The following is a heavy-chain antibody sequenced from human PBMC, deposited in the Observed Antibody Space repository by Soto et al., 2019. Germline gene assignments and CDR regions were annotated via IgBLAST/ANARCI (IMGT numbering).Heavy chain of an antibody. V-gene: IGHV3-66*01. CDR1: GFTVSTKY. CDR3: ASDREAADY. CDR2: IYSGGST. Sequence: PGGSLRLSCAASGFTVSTKYMSWVRQAPGKGLEWVSVIYSGGSTFYADSVRGRFTISRDNSKNTVNLQMNSLRAEDTAVYYCASDREAADYWGQGTLVTVSS. J-gene: IGHJ4*02.